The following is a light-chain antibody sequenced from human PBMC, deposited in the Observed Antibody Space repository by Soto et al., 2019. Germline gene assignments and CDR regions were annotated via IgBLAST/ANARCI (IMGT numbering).Light chain of an antibody. J-gene: IGLJ1*01. CDR1: SSDIGDYDY. CDR3: NSYATGNTRV. Sequence: QSVLTQPASVSGSPGQSSTISCTGSSSDIGDYDYVSWYQQHPGKAPKVLISEVSNRPPGVSNRFSGSKSGNTASLTISGLQAEDEADYYCNSYATGNTRVFGTGTKVTVL. CDR2: EVS. V-gene: IGLV2-14*01.